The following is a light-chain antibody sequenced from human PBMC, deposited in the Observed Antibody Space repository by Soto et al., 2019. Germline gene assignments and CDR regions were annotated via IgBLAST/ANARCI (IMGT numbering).Light chain of an antibody. Sequence: DIQMTQSPSPLSASVGDRVTITCRASQSISTWLAWYQQKAGKAPKLLTYKASSLEAGVPSRFSVSGSGTEFNITISSLQPDDFATYYCQQYNPYPLTFGGGTTVDIK. CDR1: QSISTW. V-gene: IGKV1-5*03. CDR3: QQYNPYPLT. CDR2: KAS. J-gene: IGKJ4*02.